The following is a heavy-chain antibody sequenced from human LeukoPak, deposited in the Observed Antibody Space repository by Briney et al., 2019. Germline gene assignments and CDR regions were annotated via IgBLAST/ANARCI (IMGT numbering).Heavy chain of an antibody. CDR2: VYYGRTT. CDR1: AGSISSNSHH. V-gene: IGHV4-39*01. CDR3: ARGSPRRYYDSSGYSDY. J-gene: IGHJ4*02. D-gene: IGHD3-22*01. Sequence: SETLSLTCTVSAGSISSNSHHWGWIRQSPGKGLEWIGSVYYGRTTYYNPSLNSRVTISVVTSKNQFSLKLSSVTAADTAVYYCARGSPRRYYDSSGYSDYWGQGTLVTVSS.